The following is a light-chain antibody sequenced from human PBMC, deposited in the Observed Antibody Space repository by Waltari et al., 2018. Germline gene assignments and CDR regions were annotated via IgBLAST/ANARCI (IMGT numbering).Light chain of an antibody. CDR1: ESVGSS. V-gene: IGKV3-20*01. Sequence: EIVLTQSPGTLSLSPGERATLSCRASESVGSSLAWYKQRPGQAPRLLLYGASNRAPGIPDWFSGSGSGTEFSLTISRMEPEDFAVYYCQHYVRLPATFGQGTKVEIK. CDR2: GAS. CDR3: QHYVRLPAT. J-gene: IGKJ1*01.